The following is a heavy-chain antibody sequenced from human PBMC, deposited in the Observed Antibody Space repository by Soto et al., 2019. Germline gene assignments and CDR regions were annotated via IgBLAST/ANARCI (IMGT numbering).Heavy chain of an antibody. V-gene: IGHV3-23*01. Sequence: GGSLRLSCAASGFTFSSYAMSWVRQAPGKGLEWVSASSGSGGSTYYGDSVKGRFTIPRDNSKNKLYLQMNSLRAEDTAVYYCAKLARRFLEWFYFDYWGQGTLVTVSS. CDR1: GFTFSSYA. CDR2: SSGSGGST. CDR3: AKLARRFLEWFYFDY. J-gene: IGHJ4*02. D-gene: IGHD3-3*01.